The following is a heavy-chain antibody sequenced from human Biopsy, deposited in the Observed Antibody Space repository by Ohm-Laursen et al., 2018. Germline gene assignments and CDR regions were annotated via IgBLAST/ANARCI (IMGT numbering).Heavy chain of an antibody. CDR3: ARLRGGVVINYSWFDP. CDR2: ISYRGTT. CDR1: GGSINSGGHF. D-gene: IGHD3-3*01. J-gene: IGHJ5*02. V-gene: IGHV4-39*01. Sequence: PSDTLSLTCSVSGGSINSGGHFWGWVRQPPGKGLEWIGSISYRGTTSYNPSLKSRVAISVDTSKNQLSLSLNSVTAADTAVFYCARLRGGVVINYSWFDPWGQGILVTVSS.